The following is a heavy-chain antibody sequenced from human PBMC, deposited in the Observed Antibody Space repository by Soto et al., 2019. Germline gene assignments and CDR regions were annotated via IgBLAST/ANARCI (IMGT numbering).Heavy chain of an antibody. CDR3: ARDRPDYYDSSGYELFDY. CDR1: GYTFTSYA. V-gene: IGHV1-3*01. J-gene: IGHJ4*02. Sequence: GASVKVSCKASGYTFTSYAMHWVRQAPGQRLEWMGWINAGNGNTKYSQKFQGRVTITRDTSASTAYMELSSLRSEDTAVYYCARDRPDYYDSSGYELFDYWGQGTLVTVSS. CDR2: INAGNGNT. D-gene: IGHD3-22*01.